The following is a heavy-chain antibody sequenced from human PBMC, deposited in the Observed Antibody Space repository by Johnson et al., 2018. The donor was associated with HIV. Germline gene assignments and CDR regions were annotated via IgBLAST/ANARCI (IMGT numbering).Heavy chain of an antibody. CDR1: GFTVSSNY. V-gene: IGHV3-53*01. CDR3: ARDLAALNAFDI. Sequence: VQLVESGGGLIQPGGSLRLSCAASGFTVSSNYMSWVRQAPGKGLEWVSGISWNSGSTGYADSVKGRFTISRDNAKNSLYLQMNSLRAEDTAVYYCARDLAALNAFDIWGQGTMVTVSS. D-gene: IGHD2-15*01. J-gene: IGHJ3*02. CDR2: SWNSGST.